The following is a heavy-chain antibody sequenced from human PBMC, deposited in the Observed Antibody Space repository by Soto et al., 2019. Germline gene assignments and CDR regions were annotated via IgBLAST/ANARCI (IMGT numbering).Heavy chain of an antibody. J-gene: IGHJ4*02. Sequence: GGALRLSCAASEFTFSGYSRNWVRQAPGKGLEWVSYISSSSSTIYYADSVKGRFTISRDNAKNSLYLQMNSLRAEDTAVYYCARAYCSGGSCYPFPGYWGQGTLVPVSS. V-gene: IGHV3-48*01. CDR1: EFTFSGYS. D-gene: IGHD2-15*01. CDR2: ISSSSSTI. CDR3: ARAYCSGGSCYPFPGY.